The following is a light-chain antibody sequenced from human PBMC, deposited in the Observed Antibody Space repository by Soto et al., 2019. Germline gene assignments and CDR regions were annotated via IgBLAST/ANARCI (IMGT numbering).Light chain of an antibody. CDR1: QSVSSN. J-gene: IGKJ1*01. CDR2: GAS. CDR3: QHYNNWPRT. Sequence: EIVMTQSPATLSVSPGERATLSCRASQSVSSNLAWYQQKPCHAPRLLIYGASTRATGIPARFSGSGSGTEFTLTISSLQSEDFAVYYCQHYNNWPRTFGQGTKVEIK. V-gene: IGKV3-15*01.